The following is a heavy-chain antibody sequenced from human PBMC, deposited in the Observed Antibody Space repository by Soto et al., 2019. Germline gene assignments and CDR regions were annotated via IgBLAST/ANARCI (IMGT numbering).Heavy chain of an antibody. D-gene: IGHD1-7*01. CDR3: AYRLPYNMNWESGWFDP. V-gene: IGHV2-5*02. J-gene: IGHJ5*02. CDR2: IYWDDDK. CDR1: GFSLSTHGVA. Sequence: QITLKESGPTLVKPTQTLTLTCTFSGFSLSTHGVAVGWIRQPPGQALECLAIIYWDDDKRYNPSLKNRLTITMDTSKNQVVLTMTNVDPVDTATYRCAYRLPYNMNWESGWFDPWGQGTLVTVSS.